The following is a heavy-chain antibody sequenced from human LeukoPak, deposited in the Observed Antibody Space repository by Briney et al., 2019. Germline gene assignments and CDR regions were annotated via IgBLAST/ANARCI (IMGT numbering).Heavy chain of an antibody. V-gene: IGHV3-9*01. J-gene: IGHJ4*02. CDR2: ISWNSGSI. Sequence: PGGSLRLSCAASGFTFDDYAMHWVRQAPGKGLEWVSGISWNSGSIGYADSVKGRFTISRDNAKNSLYLQMNSLRAEDTALYYCAKDIEDSSGWGAFDYWGQGTLVTVSS. D-gene: IGHD6-19*01. CDR1: GFTFDDYA. CDR3: AKDIEDSSGWGAFDY.